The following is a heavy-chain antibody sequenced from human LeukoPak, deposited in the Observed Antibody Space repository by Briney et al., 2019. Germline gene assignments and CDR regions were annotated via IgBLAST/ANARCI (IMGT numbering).Heavy chain of an antibody. D-gene: IGHD6-13*01. Sequence: GGSLRLSCTASDFILSTYAMSWVRQAPGKGLEWVSSISGSGGSTFYADSVKGRFTISRDNSKNTLYLQMNSLRAEDTAVYYCAKDLSDSSRVPGDYWGQGTLVTVSS. CDR2: ISGSGGST. J-gene: IGHJ4*02. CDR3: AKDLSDSSRVPGDY. CDR1: DFILSTYA. V-gene: IGHV3-23*01.